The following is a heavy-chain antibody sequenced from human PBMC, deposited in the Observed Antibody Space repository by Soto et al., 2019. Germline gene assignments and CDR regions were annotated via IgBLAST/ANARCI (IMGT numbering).Heavy chain of an antibody. CDR3: AKVGVRYCSGGSCYFHY. J-gene: IGHJ4*02. D-gene: IGHD2-15*01. Sequence: EVQLLESGGGLVQPGGSLRLSCTASGFTFGSYAMTWVRQAPGKGPEWVSAITAGGDSTYYADSVQGRFTISRDNSRTKLYLQMSSLRAEDTALYYCAKVGVRYCSGGSCYFHYWGQGTLVTVSS. CDR1: GFTFGSYA. V-gene: IGHV3-23*01. CDR2: ITAGGDST.